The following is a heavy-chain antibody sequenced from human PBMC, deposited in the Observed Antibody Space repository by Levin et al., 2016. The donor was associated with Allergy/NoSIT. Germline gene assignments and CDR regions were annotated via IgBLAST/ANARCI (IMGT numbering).Heavy chain of an antibody. Sequence: VRQAPGKGLEWIGEIYRSGSTNYNPSLKSRVTISVDKSKNQFSLKLSSVTAADTAVYYCAREIAAAGTFDYWGQGTLVTVSS. CDR2: IYRSGST. V-gene: IGHV4-4*02. D-gene: IGHD6-13*01. CDR3: AREIAAAGTFDY. J-gene: IGHJ4*02.